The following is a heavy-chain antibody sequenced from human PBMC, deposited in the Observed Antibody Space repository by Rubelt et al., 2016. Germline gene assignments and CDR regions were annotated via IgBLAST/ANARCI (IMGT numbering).Heavy chain of an antibody. CDR1: GGSINNYY. Sequence: QVQLQESGPGLVKPSETLSLTCTVSGGSINNYYWSWIRQPPGKGLEWVGYIYYTGGTNYSPSLKSRATISLDTSKNQFSLRLSSVTAADTAVYYCATGWMITNLDHWGQGTLVAVSS. V-gene: IGHV4-59*12. CDR2: IYYTGGT. D-gene: IGHD3-16*01. CDR3: ATGWMITNLDH. J-gene: IGHJ4*02.